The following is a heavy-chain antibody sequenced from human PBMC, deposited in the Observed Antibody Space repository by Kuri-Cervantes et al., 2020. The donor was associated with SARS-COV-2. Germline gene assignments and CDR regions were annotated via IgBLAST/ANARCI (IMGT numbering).Heavy chain of an antibody. J-gene: IGHJ3*02. CDR3: ARGPSWNYIWGTYRGGWDTFDI. Sequence: ASVKVSCKASGYTFTDYYMHWVRQAPGQGLEWMGWMNPNSGGTNSAQKFQGWVIMTRDTSITTAYMELSRLRPDDTAVYYCARGPSWNYIWGTYRGGWDTFDIWGQGTMVTVSS. CDR1: GYTFTDYY. V-gene: IGHV1-2*04. CDR2: MNPNSGGT. D-gene: IGHD3-16*02.